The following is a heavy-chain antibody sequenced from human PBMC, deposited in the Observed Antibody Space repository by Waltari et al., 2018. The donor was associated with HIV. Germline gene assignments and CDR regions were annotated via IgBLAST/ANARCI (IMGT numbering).Heavy chain of an antibody. Sequence: EVQLVESGGGLVQPGGSLRLSCVASGFTFRSYWMHWVRQGPGRGLVWVSRINNDGSNTNYADSVKGRLTISRDNAKNTLYLQMNSLRAEDTAVYSCVRDYDSSGYYSANWFDPWGQGTLVTVSS. CDR3: VRDYDSSGYYSANWFDP. V-gene: IGHV3-74*01. CDR2: INNDGSNT. CDR1: GFTFRSYW. J-gene: IGHJ5*02. D-gene: IGHD3-22*01.